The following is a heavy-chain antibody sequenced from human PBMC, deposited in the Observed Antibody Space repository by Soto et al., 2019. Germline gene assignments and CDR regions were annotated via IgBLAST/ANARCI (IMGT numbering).Heavy chain of an antibody. D-gene: IGHD5-18*01. CDR3: APHTLDTGMPSGY. CDR2: IGAYKGNT. J-gene: IGHJ4*02. CDR1: GYTFTSYA. Sequence: ASVKVSCKASGYTFTSYAMHWVRQAPGQRLEWMGWIGAYKGNTNYAQKLQGRVTLTTDTSTSTAYMELRSLRSDDTAVYYCAPHTLDTGMPSGYWGQGTLVTVSS. V-gene: IGHV1-18*01.